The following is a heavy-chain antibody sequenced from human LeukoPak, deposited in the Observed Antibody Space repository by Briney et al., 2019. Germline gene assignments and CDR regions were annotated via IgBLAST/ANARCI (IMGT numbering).Heavy chain of an antibody. V-gene: IGHV3-30*18. Sequence: GRSLRLSCAASGFTFSSYDMRWVRQAPGKGLEWVAVISYDGSNKYYADSVKGRFTISRDNSKNTLYLQMNSLRAEDTAVYYCAKGAIWSGPTYFDYWGQGTLVTVSS. CDR1: GFTFSSYD. CDR2: ISYDGSNK. J-gene: IGHJ4*02. CDR3: AKGAIWSGPTYFDY. D-gene: IGHD3-3*01.